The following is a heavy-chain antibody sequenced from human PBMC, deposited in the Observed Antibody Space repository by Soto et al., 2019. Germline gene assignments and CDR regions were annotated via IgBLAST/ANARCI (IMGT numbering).Heavy chain of an antibody. CDR1: GYTFTSYD. J-gene: IGHJ4*02. D-gene: IGHD3-22*01. CDR3: ARAQLRGKDPYYYDRYPPDDY. Sequence: AASVKVSCKASGYTFTSYDINWVRQATGQGLEWMGWMNPNSGNTGYAQKFQGRVTMTRNTSISTAYMELSSLRSEDTAVYYCARAQLRGKDPYYYDRYPPDDYWGQGTLVTVSS. CDR2: MNPNSGNT. V-gene: IGHV1-8*01.